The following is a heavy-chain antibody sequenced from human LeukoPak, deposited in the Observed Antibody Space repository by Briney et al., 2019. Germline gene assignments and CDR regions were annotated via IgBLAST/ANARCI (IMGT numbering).Heavy chain of an antibody. CDR1: GYTFTTKW. J-gene: IGHJ6*02. Sequence: GEPLKISCKASGYTFTTKWIAWVRQMPGKGLEWMGIINPGDSDTRYSPSFQGQVTISADKSTSTAYLQWSSLKAPDTAMYYCARRAGMTGYAYYGMDVWGQGTTVTVSS. CDR3: ARRAGMTGYAYYGMDV. CDR2: INPGDSDT. D-gene: IGHD1-1*01. V-gene: IGHV5-51*01.